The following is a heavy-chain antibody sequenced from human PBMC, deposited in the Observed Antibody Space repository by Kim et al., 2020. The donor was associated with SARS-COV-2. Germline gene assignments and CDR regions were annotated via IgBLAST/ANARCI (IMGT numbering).Heavy chain of an antibody. CDR2: VYFSGGT. CDR3: ARHRERGSFSAGAFDI. J-gene: IGHJ3*02. V-gene: IGHV4-39*01. CDR1: GASITSTNFY. Sequence: SETLSLTCTVSGASITSTNFYGGWIRQPPGKGLEWIGDVYFSGGTYYNPSLTGRVTISVDTSKNQVSRKLNSVTAADSALYYCARHRERGSFSAGAFDIWGQGTMVTVSS. D-gene: IGHD1-1*01.